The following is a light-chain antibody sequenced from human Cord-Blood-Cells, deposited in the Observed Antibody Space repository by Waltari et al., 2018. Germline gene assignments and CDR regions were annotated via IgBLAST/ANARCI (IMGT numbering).Light chain of an antibody. CDR2: GAS. CDR1: QSVSSSY. Sequence: EIVLTQSPGTLSLSPGERATVSCRPSQSVSSSYLAWYQQKPGQAPRLLIYGASSRATGIPDRFSGSGSGTDFTLTISRLEPEDFAVYYCQQYGSSPFTFGPGTKVDIK. J-gene: IGKJ3*01. V-gene: IGKV3-20*01. CDR3: QQYGSSPFT.